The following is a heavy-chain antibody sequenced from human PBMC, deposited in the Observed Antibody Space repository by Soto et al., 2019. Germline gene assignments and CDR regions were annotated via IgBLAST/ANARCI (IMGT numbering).Heavy chain of an antibody. CDR1: GHTFTGNY. CDR3: ASTFSRGSFQYLDT. V-gene: IGHV1-46*01. J-gene: IGHJ5*02. D-gene: IGHD1-26*01. CDR2: INPDGDVT. Sequence: QVELLQSGAEVRKPGASVKVSCKASGHTFTGNYMHWVRQAPGQGLEWMGIINPDGDVTTYAHKFRGRGTLTREMATSTSYMELGSLTADDTAVYYCASTFSRGSFQYLDTWGQGTLVTVSS.